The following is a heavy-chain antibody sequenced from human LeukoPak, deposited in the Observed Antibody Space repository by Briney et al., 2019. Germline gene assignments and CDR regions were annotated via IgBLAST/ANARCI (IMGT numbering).Heavy chain of an antibody. J-gene: IGHJ3*02. CDR2: INHSGST. CDR3: ARGGEGAAFDI. Sequence: SETLSLTCAVYGGSFSGYYWSWIRQPPGKGLEWIGEINHSGSTNYNPSLESRVTISVDTSKNQFSLKLSSVTAADTAVYYCARGGEGAAFDIWGQGTMVTVSS. V-gene: IGHV4-34*01. D-gene: IGHD4-17*01. CDR1: GGSFSGYY.